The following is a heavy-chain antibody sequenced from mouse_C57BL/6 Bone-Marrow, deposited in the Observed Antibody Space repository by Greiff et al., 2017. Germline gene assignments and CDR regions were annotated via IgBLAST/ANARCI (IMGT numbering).Heavy chain of an antibody. V-gene: IGHV5-6*01. J-gene: IGHJ2*01. CDR1: GFTFSSYG. Sequence: EVQLVESGGDLVKPGGSLKLSCAASGFTFSSYGMSWVRQTPDKRLEWVATISSGGSYTYYPDSVKGRFTISRDNAKNTLYLQMSSLKSEDTAMYYCARHDDGYFDYWGQGTTLTDSS. D-gene: IGHD2-3*01. CDR2: ISSGGSYT. CDR3: ARHDDGYFDY.